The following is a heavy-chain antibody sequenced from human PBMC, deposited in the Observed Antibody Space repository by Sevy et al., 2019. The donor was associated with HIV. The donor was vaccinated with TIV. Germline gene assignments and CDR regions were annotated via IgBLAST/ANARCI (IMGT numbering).Heavy chain of an antibody. CDR3: ARVRGGYSGFGGFDY. J-gene: IGHJ4*02. Sequence: SETLSLTCTVSGGSVSSGSYYWSWIRQPPGKVLEWIGYIYYSGSTNHNPSLKRRVTISVDTSKNQFSLKLNSVTAADTAVYYCARVRGGYSGFGGFDYWGQGTLVTVSS. CDR2: IYYSGST. D-gene: IGHD5-12*01. CDR1: GGSVSSGSYY. V-gene: IGHV4-61*01.